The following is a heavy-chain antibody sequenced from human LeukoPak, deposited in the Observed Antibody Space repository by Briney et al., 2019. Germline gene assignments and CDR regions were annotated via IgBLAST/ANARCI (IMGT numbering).Heavy chain of an antibody. D-gene: IGHD2-21*02. V-gene: IGHV3-74*01. CDR1: GFTFSSYW. CDR2: INSDGSNT. Sequence: TGGSLRLSCAASGFTFSSYWMHWVRQAPGRGLVWVSRINSDGSNTRYADSVKGRFTISRDNAKNTLYLQMNSLRAEDTAVYYCARVTPHDSLDCWGQGTLVTVSS. CDR3: ARVTPHDSLDC. J-gene: IGHJ4*02.